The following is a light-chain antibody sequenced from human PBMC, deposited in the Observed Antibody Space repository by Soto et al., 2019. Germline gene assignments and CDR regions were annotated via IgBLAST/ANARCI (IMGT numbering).Light chain of an antibody. CDR3: QQYGSSPTWT. J-gene: IGKJ1*01. V-gene: IGKV3-20*01. CDR2: GAS. CDR1: QSVSSSY. Sequence: EIVLTQSPGTLSLSPGERATLSCRASQSVSSSYLAWYQQKPGQAPRLLIYGASSRSTGIPDRFSGSGSGIDFTHTISRLEDEDFAVYYCQQYGSSPTWTFGQGTKGAIK.